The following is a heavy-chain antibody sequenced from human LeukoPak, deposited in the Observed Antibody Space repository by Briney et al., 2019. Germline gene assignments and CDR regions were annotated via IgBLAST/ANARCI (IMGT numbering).Heavy chain of an antibody. CDR1: GYTFTGYY. CDR3: ARALSYYYYYMDV. V-gene: IGHV1-2*02. J-gene: IGHJ6*03. Sequence: ASVKVSCKASGYTFTGYYMHWVRQAPGQGLEWMGWINPNSGGTNYAQKFQGRVTMTRDTSISTAYMELSRLRSDDTAVYYCARALSYYYYYMDVWGKGTTVTISS. CDR2: INPNSGGT. D-gene: IGHD3-16*02.